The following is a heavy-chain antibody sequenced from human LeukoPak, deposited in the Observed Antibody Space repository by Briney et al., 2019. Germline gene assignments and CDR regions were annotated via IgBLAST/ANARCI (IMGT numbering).Heavy chain of an antibody. CDR2: INPNSGGT. CDR1: GYTFTGYH. V-gene: IGHV1-2*02. CDR3: AKEYPRIAAAGTQKKLLDY. Sequence: ASVKVSCKPSGYTFTGYHIHWVRQAPGQGLEWMGWINPNSGGTNLAQKFQGRVTMTRDTSISTVYMDLTRLISDDTAVCYCAKEYPRIAAAGTQKKLLDYWGQGTLVTVSS. D-gene: IGHD6-25*01. J-gene: IGHJ4*02.